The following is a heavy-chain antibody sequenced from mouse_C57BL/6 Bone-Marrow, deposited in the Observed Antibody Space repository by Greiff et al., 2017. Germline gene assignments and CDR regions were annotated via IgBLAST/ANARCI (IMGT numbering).Heavy chain of an antibody. CDR1: GFTFSNYW. Sequence: EVKVEESGGGLVQPGGSMKLSCVASGFTFSNYWMNWVRQSPEKGLEWVAQIRLKSDNYATHYAESVKGRFTISRDDSKSSVYLQMNNLRAEDTGIYYCTGDLYYYAMDYWGQGTSVTVSS. J-gene: IGHJ4*01. V-gene: IGHV6-3*01. CDR2: IRLKSDNYAT. CDR3: TGDLYYYAMDY.